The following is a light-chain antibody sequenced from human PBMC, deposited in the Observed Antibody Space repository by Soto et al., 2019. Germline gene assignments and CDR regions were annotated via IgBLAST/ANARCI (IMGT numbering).Light chain of an antibody. V-gene: IGLV2-14*01. J-gene: IGLJ2*01. Sequence: QSALTQPASVSGSPGQSITISCTGTSSDVGGYDYVSWYQQHPGKAPRLMIYEVTYRPSGVSNRFSGSKSGNTASLTISGLQAEDEADYYCNSYTRSSTVVFGVGTKLTVL. CDR3: NSYTRSSTVV. CDR2: EVT. CDR1: SSDVGGYDY.